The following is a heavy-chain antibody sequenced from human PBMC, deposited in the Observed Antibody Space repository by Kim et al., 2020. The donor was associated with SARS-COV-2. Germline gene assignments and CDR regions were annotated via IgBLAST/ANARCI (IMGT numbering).Heavy chain of an antibody. V-gene: IGHV4-39*01. J-gene: IGHJ3*01. Sequence: NPPLRSRLTMSQDTSKNQFSLRLSSVTAADTAVYYCTKPRAWANTFDVWGRGTMVTVSS. CDR3: TKPRAWANTFDV. D-gene: IGHD2-8*01.